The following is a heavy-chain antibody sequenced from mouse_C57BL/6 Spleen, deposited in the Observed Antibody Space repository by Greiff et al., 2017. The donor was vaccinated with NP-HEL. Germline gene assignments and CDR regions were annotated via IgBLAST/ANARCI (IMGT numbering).Heavy chain of an antibody. CDR2: ISSGSSTI. V-gene: IGHV5-17*01. CDR3: ARGGTTVVAVHYYAMDY. CDR1: GFTFSDYG. D-gene: IGHD1-1*01. J-gene: IGHJ4*01. Sequence: EVQRVESGGGLVKPGGSLKLSCAASGFTFSDYGMHWVRQAPEKGLEWVAYISSGSSTIYYADTVKGRFTISRDNAKNTLFLQMTSLRSEDTAMYYCARGGTTVVAVHYYAMDYWGQGTSVTVSS.